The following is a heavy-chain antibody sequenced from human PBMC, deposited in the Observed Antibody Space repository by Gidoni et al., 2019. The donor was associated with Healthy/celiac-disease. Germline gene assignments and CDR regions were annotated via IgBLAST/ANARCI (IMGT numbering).Heavy chain of an antibody. CDR1: GFTFSNAW. CDR3: TTDPAAWGGAYYYYGMDV. Sequence: EVQLVESGGGLVKPGGSLRLSCAASGFTFSNAWMNWVRQAPGKGLEWVGRIKSKTDGGTTDYAAPVKGRFTISRDDSKNTLYLQMNSLKTEDTAVYYCTTDPAAWGGAYYYYGMDVWGQGTTVTVSS. CDR2: IKSKTDGGTT. V-gene: IGHV3-15*07. J-gene: IGHJ6*02. D-gene: IGHD3-16*01.